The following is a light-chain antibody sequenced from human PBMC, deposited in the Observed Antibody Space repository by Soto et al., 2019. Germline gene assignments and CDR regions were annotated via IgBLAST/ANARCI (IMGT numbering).Light chain of an antibody. Sequence: QSVLTQPPSASGTPWQRVTISCSGSSSNIGSNHVYWYQQFPGMAPKLLMYRSDQRPTGVPDRFSGSRSGTSASLAISGLRSDDEADYYCSARDDILSGVVFGGGTQLTVL. CDR2: RSD. CDR3: SARDDILSGVV. CDR1: SSNIGSNH. J-gene: IGLJ7*01. V-gene: IGLV1-47*01.